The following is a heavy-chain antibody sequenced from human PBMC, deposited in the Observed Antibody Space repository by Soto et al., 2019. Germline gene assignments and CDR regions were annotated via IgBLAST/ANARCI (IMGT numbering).Heavy chain of an antibody. D-gene: IGHD6-19*01. V-gene: IGHV3-11*01. CDR2: IISTGRTI. CDR1: GFTFSNYY. CDR3: ARSYSSGWEFDY. J-gene: IGHJ4*02. Sequence: PGGSLRLSCRASGFTFSNYYMSWIRQAPGKGLGWVSYIISTGRTIYYADSVKGRFTVSRDNAQNSLSLKLNSLRVEDTAVYYCARSYSSGWEFDYWGQGTQVTVSS.